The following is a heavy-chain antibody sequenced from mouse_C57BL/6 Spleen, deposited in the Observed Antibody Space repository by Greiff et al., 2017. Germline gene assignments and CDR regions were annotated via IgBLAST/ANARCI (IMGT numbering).Heavy chain of an antibody. CDR3: TADYYYGSSSFDY. V-gene: IGHV14-1*01. CDR2: IDPEDGDT. D-gene: IGHD1-1*01. CDR1: GFNIKDYY. Sequence: VQLQQSGAELVRPGASVKLSCTASGFNIKDYYMHWVKQRPEQGLEWIGRIDPEDGDTEYAPKFQGKATMTADTSSNTAYLQLSSRTAEDTAVYYCTADYYYGSSSFDYWGQGTTLTVSS. J-gene: IGHJ2*01.